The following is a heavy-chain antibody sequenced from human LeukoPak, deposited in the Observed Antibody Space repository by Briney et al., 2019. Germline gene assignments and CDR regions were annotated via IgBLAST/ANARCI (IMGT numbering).Heavy chain of an antibody. D-gene: IGHD6-13*01. J-gene: IGHJ1*01. V-gene: IGHV3-74*01. Sequence: GGSLRLSCAASGFTFSSYAMSWVRQAPGKGLVWVSRINSDGSSTSYADSVKGRFTISRDNAKNTLYLQMNSLRAEDTAVYYCASRGSSSWHSFQHWGQGTLVTVSS. CDR2: INSDGSST. CDR3: ASRGSSSWHSFQH. CDR1: GFTFSSYA.